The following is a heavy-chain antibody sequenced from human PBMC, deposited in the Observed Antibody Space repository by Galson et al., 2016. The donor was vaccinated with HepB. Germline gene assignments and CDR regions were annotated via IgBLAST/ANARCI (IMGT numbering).Heavy chain of an antibody. CDR1: GFSVTSSY. J-gene: IGHJ4*02. V-gene: IGHV3-53*04. Sequence: SLRLSCAASGFSVTSSYMSWVRQAPGKGLEWVSVIYSSGATYYAESVGGRFIISRHNSRNTVDLQMSSLRAEDTAFYYCARGLVGSTTAFDSWGQGTLVAVSS. D-gene: IGHD2/OR15-2a*01. CDR3: ARGLVGSTTAFDS. CDR2: IYSSGAT.